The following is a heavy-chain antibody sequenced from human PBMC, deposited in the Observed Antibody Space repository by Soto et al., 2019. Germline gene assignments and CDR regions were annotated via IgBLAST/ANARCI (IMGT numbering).Heavy chain of an antibody. Sequence: PSETLSLTCTVSGGSISSGGYYWSWIRQHPGKGLEWIGYIYYSGSTYYNPSLKSRVTISVDTSKNQFFLKLSSVTAADTAVYYCARAKKGIAAAENWFDPWGQGTLVTVSS. D-gene: IGHD6-13*01. CDR3: ARAKKGIAAAENWFDP. CDR2: IYYSGST. J-gene: IGHJ5*02. CDR1: GGSISSGGYY. V-gene: IGHV4-31*03.